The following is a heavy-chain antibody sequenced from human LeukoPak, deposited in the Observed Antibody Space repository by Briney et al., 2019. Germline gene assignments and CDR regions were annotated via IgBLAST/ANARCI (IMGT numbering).Heavy chain of an antibody. CDR2: ISASGGGT. D-gene: IGHD1-26*01. CDR1: GFTFSSYA. Sequence: GGPLSLSCAASGFTFSSYAVSWVRQAPGKGLEWVSTISASGGGTYYADSVKGRFTISRDNSKNTVYLQMNSLRAEDTAVYYCAKSYSGSRGAFDIWGQGTMVTVSS. V-gene: IGHV3-23*01. J-gene: IGHJ3*02. CDR3: AKSYSGSRGAFDI.